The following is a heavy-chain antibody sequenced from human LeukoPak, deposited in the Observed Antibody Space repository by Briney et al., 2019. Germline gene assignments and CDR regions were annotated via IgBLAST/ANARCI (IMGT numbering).Heavy chain of an antibody. J-gene: IGHJ4*02. D-gene: IGHD2-15*01. CDR3: AKDGPNCSGGSCYRSSVDY. Sequence: GGSLRLSCVASGFTSSTSGMHWVRQSPGKGLDWVAVISYDGSNKYYADSVKGRFTISRDNSKNTLYLQMNSLRAEDTAVYYCAKDGPNCSGGSCYRSSVDYWGQGTLVTVSS. V-gene: IGHV3-30*18. CDR2: ISYDGSNK. CDR1: GFTSSTSG.